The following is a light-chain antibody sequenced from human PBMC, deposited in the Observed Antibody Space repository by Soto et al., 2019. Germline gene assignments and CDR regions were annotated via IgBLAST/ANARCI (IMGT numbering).Light chain of an antibody. Sequence: EIVLTQSPGTLSLSPGERATLSCRASQSVSSSYIAWYQQKPGQAPRLLIYGASSRATGIPDRFSGSGSGTDFTLTISRLEPEDFAVYYCQQYGSSPPYTFGQGTKLENK. CDR2: GAS. CDR3: QQYGSSPPYT. J-gene: IGKJ2*01. V-gene: IGKV3-20*01. CDR1: QSVSSSY.